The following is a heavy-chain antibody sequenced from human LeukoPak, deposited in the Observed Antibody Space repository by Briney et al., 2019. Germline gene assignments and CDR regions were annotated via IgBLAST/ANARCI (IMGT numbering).Heavy chain of an antibody. J-gene: IGHJ4*02. CDR3: ARKGPEHLPTYFDH. V-gene: IGHV4-4*08. Sequence: SETLSLTCTVSGGSISSYYWSWIRQSPGQGLEWIGYIWPSGSTNYNPSLSGRVAISLDKSRNHFTLMVTAVTAADTAFYYCARKGPEHLPTYFDHWGRGILVTVSS. D-gene: IGHD2-21*01. CDR1: GGSISSYY. CDR2: IWPSGST.